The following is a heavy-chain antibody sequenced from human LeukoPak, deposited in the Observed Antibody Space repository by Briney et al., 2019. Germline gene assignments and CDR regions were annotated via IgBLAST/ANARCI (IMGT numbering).Heavy chain of an antibody. J-gene: IGHJ5*02. CDR1: GGTFSSYA. V-gene: IGHV1-69*05. CDR2: IIPIFGTA. D-gene: IGHD3-10*01. CDR3: ARVGGSGSQPDP. Sequence: SVKVSCKASGGTFSSYAISWVRQAPGQGLELMGRIIPIFGTANYAQKFQGRVTITTDESTSTAYMELSSLRSEDTAVYYCARVGGSGSQPDPWGQGTLVTVSS.